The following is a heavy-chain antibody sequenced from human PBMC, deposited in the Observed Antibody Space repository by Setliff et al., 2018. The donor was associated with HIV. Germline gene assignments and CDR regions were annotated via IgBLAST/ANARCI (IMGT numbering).Heavy chain of an antibody. CDR3: ATARPGARFDV. J-gene: IGHJ4*02. CDR1: GYTFTGYY. V-gene: IGHV1-18*04. D-gene: IGHD6-6*01. Sequence: GASVKVSCKASGYTFTGYYMHWVRQAPGQGLEWMGWISGFNGNTKYGQNFQGRVTMTIDIPTTTAYMEMRSLRFDDTAVYYCATARPGARFDVWGQGTLVTVSS. CDR2: ISGFNGNT.